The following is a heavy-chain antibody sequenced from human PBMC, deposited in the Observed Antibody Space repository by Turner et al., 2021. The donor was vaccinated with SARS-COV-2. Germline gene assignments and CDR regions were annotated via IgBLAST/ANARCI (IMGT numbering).Heavy chain of an antibody. Sequence: QVQLVPSGSEVQKPAASMKVTCKASGDTFTGDYMHWVRQAPGQGLEWMGWINPNRGGTTCARVLQGRAATTRDESARAADMERSRLRSDDTADYYCAVEVIAVAGTGGYWGQANLVTVTS. V-gene: IGHV1-2*02. J-gene: IGHJ4*02. D-gene: IGHD6-19*01. CDR1: GDTFTGDY. CDR3: AVEVIAVAGTGGY. CDR2: INPNRGGT.